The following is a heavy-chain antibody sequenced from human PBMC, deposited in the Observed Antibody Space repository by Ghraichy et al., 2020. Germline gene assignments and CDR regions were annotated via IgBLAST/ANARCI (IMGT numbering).Heavy chain of an antibody. J-gene: IGHJ5*02. D-gene: IGHD2-15*01. CDR3: ARPYGGGVVVVAALGGWFDP. CDR1: GGSISSSSYY. V-gene: IGHV4-39*01. CDR2: IYYSGST. Sequence: SETLSLTCTVSGGSISSSSYYWGWIRQPPGKGLEWIGSIYYSGSTYYNPSLKSRVTISVDTSKNQFYLKLSSVTAADTAVYYCARPYGGGVVVVAALGGWFDPWGQGKLVTGSS.